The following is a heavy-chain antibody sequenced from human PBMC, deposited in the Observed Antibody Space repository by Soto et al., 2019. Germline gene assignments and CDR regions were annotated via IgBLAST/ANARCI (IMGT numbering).Heavy chain of an antibody. Sequence: QVVLQESGPGLVKPSETLSLTCSVSGRSITSYYWSWVRQPPGKGLEWIGYIYDNGITSQNPSLTSRVTMSADTSQNQFSLKRTSVTGADTAVYYCARTYDSNGYANEFDSWGQGILVTVTS. D-gene: IGHD3-22*01. CDR1: GRSITSYY. V-gene: IGHV4-59*12. J-gene: IGHJ4*02. CDR3: ARTYDSNGYANEFDS. CDR2: IYDNGIT.